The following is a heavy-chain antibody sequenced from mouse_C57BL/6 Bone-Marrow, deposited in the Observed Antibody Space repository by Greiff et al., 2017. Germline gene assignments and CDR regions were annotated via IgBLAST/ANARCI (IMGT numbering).Heavy chain of an antibody. Sequence: DVQLQESGGGLVQPGGSMKLSCVASGFTFSNYWMNWVRQSPEKGLEWVAQIRLKSDNYATHYAESVKGRFTISRDDSKSSVYLQMNNLRAEDTGIYYCTSDYGYAMDYWGQGTSVTVSS. CDR1: GFTFSNYW. J-gene: IGHJ4*01. CDR2: IRLKSDNYAT. D-gene: IGHD2-4*01. V-gene: IGHV6-3*01. CDR3: TSDYGYAMDY.